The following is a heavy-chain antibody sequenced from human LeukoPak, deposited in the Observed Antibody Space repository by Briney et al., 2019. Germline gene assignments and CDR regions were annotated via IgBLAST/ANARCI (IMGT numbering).Heavy chain of an antibody. Sequence: ESLKLSCKGSGYSFTSYWIGWVRQMPGKGLEWMGIIYPGDSDTRYSPSFQGQVTISADKSISTAYLQWSSLKASDTAMYYCARPDVRGAVAVAGAFDIWGQGTMVTVSS. J-gene: IGHJ3*02. CDR1: GYSFTSYW. CDR2: IYPGDSDT. V-gene: IGHV5-51*01. D-gene: IGHD6-19*01. CDR3: ARPDVRGAVAVAGAFDI.